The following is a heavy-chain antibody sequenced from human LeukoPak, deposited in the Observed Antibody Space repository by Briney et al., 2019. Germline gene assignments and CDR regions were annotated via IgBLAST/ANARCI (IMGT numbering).Heavy chain of an antibody. D-gene: IGHD6-6*01. V-gene: IGHV5-51*01. CDR2: IYPGDSDT. J-gene: IGHJ4*02. CDR1: GYSFTTYW. Sequence: GESLKISCKASGYSFTTYWIGWVRQMPGKGLEWMGTIYPGDSDTRYSPSFQGQATISSDKSISSAPLQWSSLKASDTALHYCARHIATRGIDHWGQGTLVTVSS. CDR3: ARHIATRGIDH.